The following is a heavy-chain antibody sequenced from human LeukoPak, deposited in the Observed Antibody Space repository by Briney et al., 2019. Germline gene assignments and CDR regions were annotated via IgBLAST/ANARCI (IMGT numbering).Heavy chain of an antibody. D-gene: IGHD3-10*01. Sequence: PGGSLRLSCAASGFTFSSYSMNWVRQAPGKGLEWVSYISSSSSTIYYADSVKGRFTISRDNAKNSLYLQMNSLRAEDTAVYYCAKGGRRESFDYWGQGTLVTVSS. CDR3: AKGGRRESFDY. V-gene: IGHV3-48*01. CDR2: ISSSSSTI. J-gene: IGHJ4*02. CDR1: GFTFSSYS.